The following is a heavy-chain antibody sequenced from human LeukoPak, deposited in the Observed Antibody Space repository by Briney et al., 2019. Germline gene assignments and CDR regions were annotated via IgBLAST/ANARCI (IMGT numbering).Heavy chain of an antibody. V-gene: IGHV4-34*01. J-gene: IGHJ4*02. CDR2: INHSGST. D-gene: IGHD5-24*01. CDR1: GGSFSGYY. Sequence: SETLSLTCAVYGGSFSGYYWSWIRQPPGKGLEWIGEINHSGSTNYNPSLKSRVTISVDTSKNQFSLKLSSVTAADTAVYYCARGVRRWLQFYYFDYWGQGTLVTVSS. CDR3: ARGVRRWLQFYYFDY.